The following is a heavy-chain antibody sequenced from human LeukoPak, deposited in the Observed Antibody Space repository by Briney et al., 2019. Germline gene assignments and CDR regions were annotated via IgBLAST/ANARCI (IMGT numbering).Heavy chain of an antibody. CDR1: GFTFSSYS. CDR2: ISSSSSTI. CDR3: ASSYYDILTGQFNMDV. D-gene: IGHD3-9*01. V-gene: IGHV3-48*04. Sequence: GGSLRLSCAASGFTFSSYSMNWVRQAPGKGLEWVSYISSSSSTIYYADSVKGRFTISRDNAKNSLYLQMNSLRAEDTAVYYCASSYYDILTGQFNMDVWGQGTTVTVSS. J-gene: IGHJ6*02.